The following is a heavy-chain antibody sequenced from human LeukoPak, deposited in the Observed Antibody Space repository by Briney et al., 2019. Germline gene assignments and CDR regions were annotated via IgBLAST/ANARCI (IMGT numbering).Heavy chain of an antibody. Sequence: GGSLRLSCAASGFTFSNYWMHWVRQAPGKGLEWVANIKQDGSEKYYVDSVKGRFTISRDNAKNSLYLPMNSLRAEDTAVYYCARVSSKATVRGLITKKNYFYYYMDVWGKGTTVTISS. CDR1: GFTFSNYW. J-gene: IGHJ6*03. V-gene: IGHV3-7*01. D-gene: IGHD3-10*01. CDR3: ARVSSKATVRGLITKKNYFYYYMDV. CDR2: IKQDGSEK.